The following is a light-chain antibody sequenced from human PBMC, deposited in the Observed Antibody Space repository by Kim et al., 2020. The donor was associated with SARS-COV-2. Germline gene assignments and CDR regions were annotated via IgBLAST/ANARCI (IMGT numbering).Light chain of an antibody. CDR1: QSVSTY. J-gene: IGKJ5*01. V-gene: IGKV3-11*01. CDR3: QQRSNWPRYT. Sequence: SPGETATLSCRASQSVSTYLAWYQQKPGQAPRLLIYGASNRATGIPARFSGSGSGTDFTLTISSLQAEDSAVYYCQQRSNWPRYTFGQGTRLEIK. CDR2: GAS.